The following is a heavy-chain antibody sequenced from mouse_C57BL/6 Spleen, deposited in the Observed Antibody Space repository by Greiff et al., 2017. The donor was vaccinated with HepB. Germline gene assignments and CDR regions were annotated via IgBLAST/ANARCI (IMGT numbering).Heavy chain of an antibody. D-gene: IGHD4-1*01. CDR2: IHPSDSDT. CDR3: AIGANWDEFDY. Sequence: QVQLQQPGAELVKPGASVKVSCKASGYTFTSYWMHWVKQRPGQGLEWIGRIHPSDSDTNYNQKFKGKATLTVDKSSSTAYMQLSSLTSEDSAVYYCAIGANWDEFDYWGQGTTLTVSS. CDR1: GYTFTSYW. V-gene: IGHV1-74*01. J-gene: IGHJ2*01.